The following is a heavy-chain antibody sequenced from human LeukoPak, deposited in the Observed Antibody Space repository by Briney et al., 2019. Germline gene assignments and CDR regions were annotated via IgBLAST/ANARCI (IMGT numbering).Heavy chain of an antibody. Sequence: PGGSLRLSCAASGFTFSTYSMNWVRQAPGKGLEWVSYISSSSSTIYYADSVKGRFTISRDNAKNSLYLQMNSLRAEDTAVYYCARQFRELLWFGEFRPLYMDVWGKGTTVTVSS. CDR3: ARQFRELLWFGEFRPLYMDV. V-gene: IGHV3-48*04. J-gene: IGHJ6*03. CDR1: GFTFSTYS. D-gene: IGHD3-10*01. CDR2: ISSSSSTI.